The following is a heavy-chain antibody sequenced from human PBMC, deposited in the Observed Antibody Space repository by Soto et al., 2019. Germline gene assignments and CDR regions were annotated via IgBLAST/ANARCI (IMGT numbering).Heavy chain of an antibody. CDR3: AKDRPSRYCSGGSCYFY. D-gene: IGHD2-15*01. CDR1: GFTFSSYA. V-gene: IGHV3-23*01. Sequence: GGSLRLSCAASGFTFSSYAMSWVRQAPGKGLEWVSAISGGGGSTYYADSVKGRFTISRDNSKNTLYLQMNSLRAEDTAVYYCAKDRPSRYCSGGSCYFYWGQGTLVTVSS. CDR2: ISGGGGST. J-gene: IGHJ4*02.